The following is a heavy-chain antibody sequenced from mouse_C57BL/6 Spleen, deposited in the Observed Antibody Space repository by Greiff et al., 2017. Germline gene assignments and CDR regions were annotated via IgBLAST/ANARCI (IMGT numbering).Heavy chain of an antibody. J-gene: IGHJ4*01. Sequence: VQLQQPGTELVKPGASVKLSCKASGYTFTSSWMHWVKQRPGQGLEWIGNINPSNGGTNYNEKFKSKATLPVDKSSSTAYMQLSSLTSEDSAVYYCARDPMITTLYYYAMDDWGQGTSVTVSS. CDR3: ARDPMITTLYYYAMDD. V-gene: IGHV1-53*01. CDR1: GYTFTSSW. CDR2: INPSNGGT. D-gene: IGHD2-4*01.